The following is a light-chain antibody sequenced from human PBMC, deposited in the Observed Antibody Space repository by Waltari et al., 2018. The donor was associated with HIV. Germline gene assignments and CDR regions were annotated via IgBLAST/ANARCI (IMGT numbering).Light chain of an antibody. CDR3: QQSYSTAFT. Sequence: TQSPSSLSASVGDRVTITCRASQSISSYLNWYQQKPGKAPKLLIYAASSLQSGVPSRFSGSGSGTDFTLTISSLQPEDFATYYCQQSYSTAFTFVPGILVD. V-gene: IGKV1-39*01. CDR2: AAS. CDR1: QSISSY. J-gene: IGKJ3*01.